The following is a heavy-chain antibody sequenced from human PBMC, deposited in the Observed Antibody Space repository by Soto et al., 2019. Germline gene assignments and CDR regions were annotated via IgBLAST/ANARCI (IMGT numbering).Heavy chain of an antibody. J-gene: IGHJ6*02. Sequence: PGGSLRLSCAASGFTFSSYGMHWVRQAPGKGLEWVAVISYDGSNKYYADSVKGRFTISRDNSKNTLYLQMNSLRAEDTAVYYCAKPVRAYSRSGMDVWGQGTTVTVSS. CDR3: AKPVRAYSRSGMDV. V-gene: IGHV3-30*18. D-gene: IGHD3-10*02. CDR1: GFTFSSYG. CDR2: ISYDGSNK.